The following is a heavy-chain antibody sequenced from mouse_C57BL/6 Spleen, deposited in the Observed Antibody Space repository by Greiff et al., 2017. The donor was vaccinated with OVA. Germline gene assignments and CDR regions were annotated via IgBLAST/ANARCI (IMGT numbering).Heavy chain of an antibody. CDR1: GFTINDYY. J-gene: IGHJ4*01. CDR2: IDPEDGDT. Sequence: EVQVVESGADLVKPGASVKLSCTASGFTINDYYMHWVQQRPEKGLEWIGRIDPEDGDTNYAPKFQGKATITADTSSNTAYLQLSSLTSEDTAVYYCARETAEATAYAMDYWGQGTTVTVAS. D-gene: IGHD1-2*01. V-gene: IGHV14-2*01. CDR3: ARETAEATAYAMDY.